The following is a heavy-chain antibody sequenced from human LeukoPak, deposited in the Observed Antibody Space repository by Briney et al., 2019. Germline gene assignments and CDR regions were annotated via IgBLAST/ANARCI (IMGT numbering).Heavy chain of an antibody. D-gene: IGHD3-22*01. CDR2: IYYSGST. Sequence: SETLSLTCTVSGGSVSSGSYYWSWIRQPPGKGLEWIGYIYYSGSTNYNPSLKSRVTISVDTSKNQFSLKLSSVTAADTAVYYCARVPWYYYDSRGAPWYFDLWGRGTLVTVSS. CDR1: GGSVSSGSYY. J-gene: IGHJ2*01. V-gene: IGHV4-61*01. CDR3: ARVPWYYYDSRGAPWYFDL.